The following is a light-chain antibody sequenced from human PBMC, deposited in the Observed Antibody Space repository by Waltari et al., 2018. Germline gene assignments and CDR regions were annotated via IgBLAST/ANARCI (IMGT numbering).Light chain of an antibody. CDR2: GAS. V-gene: IGKV1-17*01. CDR1: QAIRND. CDR3: LQHNTYPLT. J-gene: IGKJ4*01. Sequence: DIQMTQSPSSLSASVGDRVTITCRTSQAIRNDLGWFQQQPGKSPKRLIHGASRLQSGVPSRFSGRGYGTEFTLTINSLQPEDFATYYCLQHNTYPLTFGGGTKVEIK.